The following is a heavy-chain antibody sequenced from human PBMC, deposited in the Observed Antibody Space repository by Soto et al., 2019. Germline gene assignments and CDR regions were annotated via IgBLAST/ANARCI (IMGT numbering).Heavy chain of an antibody. Sequence: SETLSLTCTVSGGSISSGDYYWSWIRQPPGKGLEWIGYIYYSGSTYYNPSLKSRVTISVDTSKNQFSLKLSSVTAADTAVYYCARALLMDTGQPDIWGQGTKVTVSS. CDR2: IYYSGST. D-gene: IGHD2-2*01. V-gene: IGHV4-30-4*01. J-gene: IGHJ3*02. CDR3: ARALLMDTGQPDI. CDR1: GGSISSGDYY.